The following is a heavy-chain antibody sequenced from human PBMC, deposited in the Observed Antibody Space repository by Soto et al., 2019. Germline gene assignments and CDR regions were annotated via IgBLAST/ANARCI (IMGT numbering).Heavy chain of an antibody. V-gene: IGHV3-15*01. CDR1: GFTFINAW. Sequence: GGSLRLSCAASGFTFINAWMSWVRQAPGKGLEWVGRIKSKTDGGTTDYAAPVKGRFTISRDDSKNTLYLQMNSLKTEDTAVYYCTTDYYDSSGFLYSFDYWGQGTLVTVSS. J-gene: IGHJ4*02. CDR2: IKSKTDGGTT. D-gene: IGHD3-22*01. CDR3: TTDYYDSSGFLYSFDY.